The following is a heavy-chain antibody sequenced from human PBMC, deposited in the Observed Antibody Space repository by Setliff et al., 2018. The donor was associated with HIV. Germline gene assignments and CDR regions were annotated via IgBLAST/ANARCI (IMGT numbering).Heavy chain of an antibody. CDR1: GGSISGYH. CDR2: IYTSRGT. D-gene: IGHD6-19*01. J-gene: IGHJ4*02. V-gene: IGHV4-4*09. CDR3: ARLLRFRSAVPGWSDFDY. Sequence: SETLSLTCTVSGGSISGYHWNWLRQTPGKGLEWIGYIYTSRGTNYNHSRRTRVIISVDTSNQFSLKLSSVTAADTAVYYCARLLRFRSAVPGWSDFDYWGQGTLVTVSS.